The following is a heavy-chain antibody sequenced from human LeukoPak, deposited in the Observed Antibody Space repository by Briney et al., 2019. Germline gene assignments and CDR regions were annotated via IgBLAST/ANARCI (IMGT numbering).Heavy chain of an antibody. CDR1: GFTFSSNY. J-gene: IGHJ4*02. V-gene: IGHV3-66*02. CDR3: ARADFWSGYQHFDY. Sequence: PGGSLRLSCAASGFTFSSNYMSWVRQAPGKGLEWVSVIYSGGSTYYADSVKGRFTISRDNSKNTLYLQMNSLRAEDRAVYYCARADFWSGYQHFDYWGQGTLVTVSA. D-gene: IGHD3-3*01. CDR2: IYSGGST.